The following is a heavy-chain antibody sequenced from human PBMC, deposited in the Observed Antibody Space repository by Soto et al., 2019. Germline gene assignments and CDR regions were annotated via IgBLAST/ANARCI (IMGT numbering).Heavy chain of an antibody. Sequence: PSETLSLTCTVSGGSISSYYWSWIRQPPGKGLEWIGYIYYSGSTNYNPSLKSRVTISVDTSKNQFSLKLSSVTAADTAVYYCARRYGKNAFDIWGQGKIVTVSS. D-gene: IGHD5-18*01. CDR3: ARRYGKNAFDI. CDR2: IYYSGST. J-gene: IGHJ3*02. CDR1: GGSISSYY. V-gene: IGHV4-59*01.